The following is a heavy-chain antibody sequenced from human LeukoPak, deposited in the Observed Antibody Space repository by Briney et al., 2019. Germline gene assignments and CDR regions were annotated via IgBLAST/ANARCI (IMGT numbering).Heavy chain of an antibody. V-gene: IGHV3-9*01. CDR1: GFTFDDYA. Sequence: PGGSLRLSCAASGFTFDDYAMHWVRQAPGKGLEWVSGISWNSGSIGYADSVKGRFTISRDNSKNTLYLQMNSLRAEDTAVYYCARDTTGANDYWGQGTLVTVSS. CDR3: ARDTTGANDY. D-gene: IGHD7-27*01. J-gene: IGHJ4*02. CDR2: ISWNSGSI.